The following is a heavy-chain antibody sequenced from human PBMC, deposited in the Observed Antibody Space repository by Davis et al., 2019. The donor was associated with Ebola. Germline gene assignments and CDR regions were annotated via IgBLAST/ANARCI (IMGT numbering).Heavy chain of an antibody. J-gene: IGHJ4*02. D-gene: IGHD1-1*01. CDR2: INPNSGGT. CDR3: VLGSTILDY. Sequence: ASVKVSCKASGYTFTGYYMHWVRQAPGQGLEWMGWINPNSGGTNYAQKLQGRVTMTTDTSTSTAYMDLTSLTSDDTAVYYCVLGSTILDYWGQGTLVTVSS. V-gene: IGHV1-2*02. CDR1: GYTFTGYY.